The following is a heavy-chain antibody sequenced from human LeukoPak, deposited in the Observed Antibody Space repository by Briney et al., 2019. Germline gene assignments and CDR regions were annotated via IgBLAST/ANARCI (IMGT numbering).Heavy chain of an antibody. V-gene: IGHV1-2*02. CDR1: GYTFTGYC. CDR2: INPNIGGT. Sequence: ASVKVSCKASGYTFTGYCIHWVRPAPRQGLEWMGWINPNIGGTIYAQKFQGRVAMTKDTSISTAYMDLSRLGSDNTAVYYCASARGQYYYYMDVWGKGTTVTVSS. CDR3: ASARGQYYYYMDV. J-gene: IGHJ6*03.